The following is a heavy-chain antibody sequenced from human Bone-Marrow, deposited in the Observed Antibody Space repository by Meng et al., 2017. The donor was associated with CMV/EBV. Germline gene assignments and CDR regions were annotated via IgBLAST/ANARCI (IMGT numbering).Heavy chain of an antibody. CDR1: GFTFSSYA. J-gene: IGHJ4*02. Sequence: GESLKISCAASGFTFSSYAMHWVRQAPGKGLEWVAFIRYDGSNKYYADSVKGRFTISRDNSKNTLYLQMNSLRAEDTAVYYCAKFGWGSGSYVVEATPYWGQGTLVTVSS. V-gene: IGHV3-30*02. CDR2: IRYDGSNK. D-gene: IGHD1-26*01. CDR3: AKFGWGSGSYVVEATPY.